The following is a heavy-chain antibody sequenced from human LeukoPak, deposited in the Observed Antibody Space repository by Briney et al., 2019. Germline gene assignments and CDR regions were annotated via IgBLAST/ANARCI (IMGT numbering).Heavy chain of an antibody. CDR2: IYYSGST. CDR1: GGSISSYY. V-gene: IGHV4-59*01. D-gene: IGHD1-14*01. J-gene: IGHJ5*02. Sequence: PSETLSLTCTVSGGSISSYYWSWIRQPPGKGLEWIGYIYYSGSTNYNPSLKSRVTISVDTSKNQFSLKLSYVTAADTAVYYCARKAPEYWFDPWGQGTLVTVSS. CDR3: ARKAPEYWFDP.